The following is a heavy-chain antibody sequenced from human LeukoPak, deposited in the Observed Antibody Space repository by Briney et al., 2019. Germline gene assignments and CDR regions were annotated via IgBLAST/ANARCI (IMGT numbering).Heavy chain of an antibody. D-gene: IGHD3-10*01. Sequence: PSETLSLTCTVSGGSISSYYWSWIRQPAGKGLEWIGRIYTSGSTNYNPSLKSRVTISVDTSKNQFSLKLSSVTAADTAVYYCARISLVRGVMSDGYYGMDVWGQGTTVTVSS. CDR2: IYTSGST. CDR3: ARISLVRGVMSDGYYGMDV. J-gene: IGHJ6*02. V-gene: IGHV4-4*07. CDR1: GGSISSYY.